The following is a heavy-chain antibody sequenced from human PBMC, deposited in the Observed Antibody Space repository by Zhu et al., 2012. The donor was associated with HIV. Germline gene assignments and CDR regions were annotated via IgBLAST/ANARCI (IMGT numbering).Heavy chain of an antibody. CDR2: IYHSGST. J-gene: IGHJ3*02. Sequence: QVQLQESGSGLVKPSQTLSLTCAVSGGSISSGGYSWSWIRQPPGKGLEWIGYIYHSGSTYYNPSLKSRVTISVDRSKNQFSLKLSSVTAADTAVYYCAGSRMVRELMPMSFDIWAKGQWSPSLQ. D-gene: IGHD3-10*01. V-gene: IGHV4-30-2*01. CDR3: AGSRMVRELMPMSFDI. CDR1: GGSISSGGYS.